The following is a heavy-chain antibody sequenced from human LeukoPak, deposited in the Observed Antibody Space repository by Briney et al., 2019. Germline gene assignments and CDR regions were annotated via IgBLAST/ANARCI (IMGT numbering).Heavy chain of an antibody. J-gene: IGHJ3*02. V-gene: IGHV4-34*01. D-gene: IGHD1-26*01. Sequence: SETLSLTCAVYGGSFSGYYWSWIRQPPGKGLEWIGEINPSGSTNYNPSLKSRVTISVDTSKNQFSLKLSSVTAGDTAVYYCARQIVEWELLGRAFDIWGQGTMVTVSS. CDR3: ARQIVEWELLGRAFDI. CDR2: INPSGST. CDR1: GGSFSGYY.